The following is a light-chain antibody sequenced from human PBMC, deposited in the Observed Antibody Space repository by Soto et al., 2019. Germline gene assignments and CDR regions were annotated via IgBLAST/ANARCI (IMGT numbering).Light chain of an antibody. CDR1: KLGEKY. Sequence: SYELSQPPSVSVSPGQTANITCSGDKLGEKYACWYQQKPGQSPVVVIYQDNKRPSGIPERFSGSNSGNTATLTISETQVMDEGDYHCQAWDSSTVVFGGGTKLTVL. CDR3: QAWDSSTVV. J-gene: IGLJ2*01. V-gene: IGLV3-1*01. CDR2: QDN.